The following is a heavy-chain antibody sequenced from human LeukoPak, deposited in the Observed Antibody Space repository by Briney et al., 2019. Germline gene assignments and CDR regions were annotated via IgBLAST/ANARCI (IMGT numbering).Heavy chain of an antibody. J-gene: IGHJ5*02. CDR3: ARDTRYSSSWYWFDP. CDR2: ISAYNGNT. V-gene: IGHV1-18*01. Sequence: ASVKVSCKASGYTFTSYGISWVRQAPGQGLEWMGWISAYNGNTNYAQKLQGRVTMTTDTSTSTDYMELRSLGSDDTAVSYCARDTRYSSSWYWFDPWGQGTLVTVSS. D-gene: IGHD6-13*01. CDR1: GYTFTSYG.